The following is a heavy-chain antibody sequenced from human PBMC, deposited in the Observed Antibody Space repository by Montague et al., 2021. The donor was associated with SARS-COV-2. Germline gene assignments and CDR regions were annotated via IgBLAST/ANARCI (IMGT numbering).Heavy chain of an antibody. CDR1: GGSISSSSYY. V-gene: IGHV4-39*07. CDR2: IDYSGST. Sequence: SETLSLTCTVSGGSISSSSYYWGWIRQPPGKGLEWIGSIDYSGSTCYXPSLKSRVTISVDTSKNQFSLKLSSVTAADTAVYYCARVGRQQLVRLSGMDVWGQGTTVTVSS. CDR3: ARVGRQQLVRLSGMDV. D-gene: IGHD6-13*01. J-gene: IGHJ6*02.